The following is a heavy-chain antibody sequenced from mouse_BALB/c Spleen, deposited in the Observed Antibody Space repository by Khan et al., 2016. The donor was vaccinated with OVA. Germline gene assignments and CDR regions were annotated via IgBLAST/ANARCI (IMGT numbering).Heavy chain of an antibody. D-gene: IGHD3-2*02. CDR3: ARAGYGGFAY. Sequence: QVQLQQSGPDLVKPGASVKMSCKASGYTFTDFLISWVKQRPGQGLEWIGEIYPGSGYTYYNEKFRGNAILTSDKSSHIAYMQLISLTSEDSAVYFWARAGYGGFAYWDHGALVTVSA. J-gene: IGHJ3*01. V-gene: IGHV1-77*01. CDR1: GYTFTDFL. CDR2: IYPGSGYT.